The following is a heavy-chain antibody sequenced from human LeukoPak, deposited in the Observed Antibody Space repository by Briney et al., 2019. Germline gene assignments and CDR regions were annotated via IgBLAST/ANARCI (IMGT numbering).Heavy chain of an antibody. V-gene: IGHV4-34*01. CDR2: IHHSGRT. CDR3: ARAPGYYYDSSGYCLDY. CDR1: GGSLSGFY. D-gene: IGHD3-22*01. Sequence: SETLSLNCSVYGGSLSGFYWSWIRQAPGKGLEWSGEIHHSGRTSHNPSLKSRVTMSVDTSTNQFSLKMSAVTAADTAVYYCARAPGYYYDSSGYCLDYWGQGSMVTVSS. J-gene: IGHJ4*02.